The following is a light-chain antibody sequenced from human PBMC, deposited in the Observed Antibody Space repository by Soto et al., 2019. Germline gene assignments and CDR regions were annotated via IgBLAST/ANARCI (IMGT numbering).Light chain of an antibody. CDR2: EGS. CDR3: CSYAGSSTLV. CDR1: SSDVGSYNL. Sequence: QSALTQPASVSGSPGQSITIFCTGTSSDVGSYNLVSWYQQHPGKAPKLMIYEGSKRPSGVSNRFSGSKSGNTASLTISGLQAEDEADYYCCSYAGSSTLVFGVGTKVTVL. V-gene: IGLV2-23*01. J-gene: IGLJ2*01.